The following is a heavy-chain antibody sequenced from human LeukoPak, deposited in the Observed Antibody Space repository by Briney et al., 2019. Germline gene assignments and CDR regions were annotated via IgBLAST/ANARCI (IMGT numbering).Heavy chain of an antibody. V-gene: IGHV3-23*01. Sequence: GGSLRLSCAASAFTFSSYAMSWVRQAPGKGLEWDSIISPGGTSIYYADSVKGRFTISRDNPKNTLYLEMNSLRVEDTAVYYCARRDGHFDSWGQGTLVTVAS. J-gene: IGHJ4*02. CDR2: ISPGGTSI. CDR1: AFTFSSYA. CDR3: ARRDGHFDS.